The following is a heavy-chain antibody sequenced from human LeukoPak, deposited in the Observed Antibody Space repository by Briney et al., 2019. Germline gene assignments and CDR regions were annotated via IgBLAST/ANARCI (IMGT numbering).Heavy chain of an antibody. CDR2: INHSGST. D-gene: IGHD5-12*01. CDR1: GGSFSGYY. CDR3: ARGVEMATTPNFDY. Sequence: PSETLSLTCAVYGGSFSGYYWSWIRQPPGKGLEWIGEINHSGSTNYNPSLKSRVTISVDTSKNQFSLELSSVTAADTAVYYCARGVEMATTPNFDYWGQGTLVTVSS. J-gene: IGHJ4*02. V-gene: IGHV4-34*01.